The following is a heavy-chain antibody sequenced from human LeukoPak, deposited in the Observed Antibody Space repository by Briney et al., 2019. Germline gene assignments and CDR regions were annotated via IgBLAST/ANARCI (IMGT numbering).Heavy chain of an antibody. CDR1: GFTFSSYS. CDR2: ISTTSSYI. CDR3: AKNGDRGAYCSGGSCYPYYYYYMDV. V-gene: IGHV3-21*04. Sequence: PGGSLRLSCAASGFTFSSYSMNWVRQAPGKGLQWVSSISTTSSYIHYAESVKGRFTISRDNAKNSLYLQMNSLRAEDTAIYYCAKNGDRGAYCSGGSCYPYYYYYMDVWGKGTTVTISS. J-gene: IGHJ6*03. D-gene: IGHD2-15*01.